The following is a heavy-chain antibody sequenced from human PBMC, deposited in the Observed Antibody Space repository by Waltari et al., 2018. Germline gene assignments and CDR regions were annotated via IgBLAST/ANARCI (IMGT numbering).Heavy chain of an antibody. CDR1: GGSISSSSFF. D-gene: IGHD3-3*01. CDR2: IYYTGKT. Sequence: QLQLQESGPGLVKPSETLSLTCSVSGGSISSSSFFWGWIRQPPGKGLVWIGSIYYTGKTYSNPSHKSRVNISADTSKNQFSLKLSSVTAADTAVYYCARHMPYYDSIYYFDYWGQGTLVTVSS. J-gene: IGHJ4*02. CDR3: ARHMPYYDSIYYFDY. V-gene: IGHV4-39*01.